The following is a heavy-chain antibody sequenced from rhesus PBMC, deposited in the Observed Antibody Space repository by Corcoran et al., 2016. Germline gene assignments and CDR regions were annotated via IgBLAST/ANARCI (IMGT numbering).Heavy chain of an antibody. Sequence: EVQLVESGGGLVQPGGSLRLSCAASGFTFSSYDMSWVRQARGKGLVGVSYSRYTGKTIYYADSVKGRFTIYRDTAKNARSLQMSSLRAEDTAVYYCTLRRALTTDYWGQGVLVTVSS. J-gene: IGHJ4*01. CDR1: GFTFSSYD. CDR2: SRYTGKTI. CDR3: TLRRALTTDY. D-gene: IGHD4-17*01. V-gene: IGHV3-136*01.